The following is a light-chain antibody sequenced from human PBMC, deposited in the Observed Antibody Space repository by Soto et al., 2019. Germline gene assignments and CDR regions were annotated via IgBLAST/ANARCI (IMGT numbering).Light chain of an antibody. CDR2: DNN. CDR3: GTWDSSLSAVL. J-gene: IGLJ2*01. Sequence: QSVLTQPPSVSAAPGQKVTISCSGSSSNIGNNYVSWYQQLPGTAPKLLIYDNNKRPSGIPDRFSGSKSGTSATLGFTGLQTGDEADYYCGTWDSSLSAVLFGGGTKLTVL. CDR1: SSNIGNNY. V-gene: IGLV1-51*01.